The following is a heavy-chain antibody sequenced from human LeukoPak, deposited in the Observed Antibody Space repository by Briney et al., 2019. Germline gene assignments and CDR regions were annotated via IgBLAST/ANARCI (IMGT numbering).Heavy chain of an antibody. V-gene: IGHV3-23*01. CDR3: TKDIGWFGP. CDR1: GFTFRSYA. CDR2: ISGTGDSP. J-gene: IGHJ5*02. Sequence: GRSMRLSCAASGFTFRSYAMNWVRQAPGKGLEWVSAISGTGDSPHYADSVKGRFTISRDNSKNTLYLQMNSLRAEATAFYYCTKDIGWFGPWGQGTLVTVSS.